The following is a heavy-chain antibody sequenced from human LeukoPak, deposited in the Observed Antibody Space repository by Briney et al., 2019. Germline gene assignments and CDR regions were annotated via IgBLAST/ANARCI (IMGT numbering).Heavy chain of an antibody. D-gene: IGHD6-19*01. CDR2: INPDSGGT. J-gene: IGHJ4*02. CDR1: GYTFTGYY. Sequence: ASVKVSCKASGYTFTGYYMHWVRQAPGQGLEWMGWINPDSGGTKFAQKFQGRVTMTRDTSISTAYMDLSRLRSDDTAVYYCAREAAVAGTGVYFDYWGQGTLVSVSS. V-gene: IGHV1-2*02. CDR3: AREAAVAGTGVYFDY.